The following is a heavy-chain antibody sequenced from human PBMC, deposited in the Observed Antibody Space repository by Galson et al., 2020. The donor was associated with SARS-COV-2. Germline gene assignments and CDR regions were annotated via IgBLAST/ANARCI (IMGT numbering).Heavy chain of an antibody. D-gene: IGHD4-17*01. J-gene: IGHJ4*02. CDR2: LTPNGRT. CDR3: SRDNNDDGDYFDY. V-gene: IGHV4-34*01. Sequence: SETLSLNCAIHGSSFRYYFWSWIRKPPGNGQEWIGELTPNGRTNYNPSLASRLSLSVDMSKNQFSLRLKSVTAADTAVYYCSRDNNDDGDYFDYWGQGNLVTGS. CDR1: GSSFRYYF.